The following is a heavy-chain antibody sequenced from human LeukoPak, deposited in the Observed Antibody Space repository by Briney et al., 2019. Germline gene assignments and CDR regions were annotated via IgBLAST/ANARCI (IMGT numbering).Heavy chain of an antibody. CDR3: ARLGSVGYYNYQYMDI. Sequence: SETLSLTCAVYGGSFSGYYWSWIRQPPGKGLEWIGEINHIGNTNYDPSLRSRVTISVDTSKNQFSLTLTSAIAADTAVYFCARLGSVGYYNYQYMDIWGNGSTVTVSS. J-gene: IGHJ6*03. CDR2: INHIGNT. V-gene: IGHV4-34*01. CDR1: GGSFSGYY. D-gene: IGHD6-13*01.